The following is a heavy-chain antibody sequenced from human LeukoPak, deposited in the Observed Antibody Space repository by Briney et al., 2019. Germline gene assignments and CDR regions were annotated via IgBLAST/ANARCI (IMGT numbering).Heavy chain of an antibody. CDR3: ARGLYSSGWHIYY. V-gene: IGHV4-34*01. CDR1: GGSFSGYY. CDR2: INHSGST. Sequence: SETLSLTCAVYGGSFSGYYWSWIRQPPGKGLEWIGEINHSGSTNYNPSLKSRVTISVDTSKNQFSLKLSSVTAADTAVYYCARGLYSSGWHIYYWGQGILVTVSS. J-gene: IGHJ4*02. D-gene: IGHD6-19*01.